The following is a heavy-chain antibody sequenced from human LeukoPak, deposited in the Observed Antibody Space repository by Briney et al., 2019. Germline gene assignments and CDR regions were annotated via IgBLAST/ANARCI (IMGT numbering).Heavy chain of an antibody. V-gene: IGHV3-21*01. Sequence: PGGSLRLSCAGSGFTFSSYSMNWVRQAPGKGLEWVSSISSSSLYIYYADSVKGRFTISRDNAKNSLYLQMNSLRAEDTAVYFCARNPLLSSGWTEYYFDYWGQGTLVTVSS. CDR3: ARNPLLSSGWTEYYFDY. D-gene: IGHD6-19*01. J-gene: IGHJ4*02. CDR1: GFTFSSYS. CDR2: ISSSSLYI.